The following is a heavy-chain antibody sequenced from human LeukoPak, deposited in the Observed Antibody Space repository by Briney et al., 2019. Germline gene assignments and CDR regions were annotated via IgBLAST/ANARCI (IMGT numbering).Heavy chain of an antibody. J-gene: IGHJ3*02. CDR2: IYHSGST. CDR3: ARSLRGDAFDI. D-gene: IGHD4-17*01. CDR1: GGSISSGGYS. Sequence: SETLSLTCAVSGGSISSGGYSWSWIRQPPGKGLEWIGYIYHSGSTNYNPSLKSRVTISVDRSKNQFSLKLSSVTAADTAVYYCARSLRGDAFDIWGQGTMVTVSS. V-gene: IGHV4-30-2*01.